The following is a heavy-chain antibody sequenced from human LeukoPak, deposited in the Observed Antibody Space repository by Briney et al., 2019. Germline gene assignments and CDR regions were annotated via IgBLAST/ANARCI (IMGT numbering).Heavy chain of an antibody. Sequence: SETLSLTCAVYGGSFSGYYWSLIRQPPGKGLEWIGEINHSGSTNYNPSLKSRVTISVDTSKNQFSLRLSSVTAADTAVYYCARGWQAFDYWGQGTLVTVSS. CDR3: ARGWQAFDY. CDR2: INHSGST. V-gene: IGHV4-34*01. J-gene: IGHJ4*02. CDR1: GGSFSGYY.